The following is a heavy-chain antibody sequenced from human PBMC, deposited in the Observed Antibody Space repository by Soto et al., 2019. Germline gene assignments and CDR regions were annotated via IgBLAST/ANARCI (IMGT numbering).Heavy chain of an antibody. CDR2: IYYSGNT. D-gene: IGHD6-13*01. Sequence: SETLSLTCTVSGDSISSYYWSRIRQPPGKGLEWIGFIYYSGNTNYNPSLKSRVTMSIDTSKNQFSLKLSSVTAADTAVYYCARDQGIGASGPFDYWGLGSLVTVSS. CDR3: ARDQGIGASGPFDY. J-gene: IGHJ4*02. V-gene: IGHV4-59*01. CDR1: GDSISSYY.